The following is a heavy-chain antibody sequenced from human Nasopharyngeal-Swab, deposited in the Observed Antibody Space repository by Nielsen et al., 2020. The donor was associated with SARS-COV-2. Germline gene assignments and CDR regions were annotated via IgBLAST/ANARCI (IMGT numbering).Heavy chain of an antibody. Sequence: GESLKISCAASGFPLSHYYMAWVRQPPGKGLEWVSNIKQDGSEQFYADSVKGRFTISRDNPKNSLYLQMNSLRAEDTAVYYCARGRGGGYDPWGYYYYDMDVWGHGTTVTVSS. CDR1: GFPLSHYY. V-gene: IGHV3-7*02. CDR3: ARGRGGGYDPWGYYYYDMDV. J-gene: IGHJ6*02. CDR2: IKQDGSEQ. D-gene: IGHD5-12*01.